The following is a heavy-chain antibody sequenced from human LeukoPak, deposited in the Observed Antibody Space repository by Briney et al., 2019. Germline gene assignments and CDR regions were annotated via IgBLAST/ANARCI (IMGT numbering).Heavy chain of an antibody. J-gene: IGHJ4*02. D-gene: IGHD2-15*01. CDR1: GYTFTSYG. CDR2: ISAYNGNT. V-gene: IGHV1-18*01. Sequence: EASVKVSCKASGYTFTSYGISWVRQAPGQGLEWMGWISAYNGNTNYAQKLQGRVTMTTDTSTSTAYVELRSLRSDDTAVYYCARGDVVVVAATRGPFDYWGQGTLVTVSS. CDR3: ARGDVVVVAATRGPFDY.